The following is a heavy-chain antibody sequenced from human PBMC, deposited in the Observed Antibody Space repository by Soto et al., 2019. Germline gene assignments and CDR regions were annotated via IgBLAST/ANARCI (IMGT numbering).Heavy chain of an antibody. J-gene: IGHJ4*02. V-gene: IGHV4-39*01. CDR2: IYFSGST. CDR1: GVSITNTSYY. Sequence: QLQLQESGPGLVKPSETLSLTCTVSGVSITNTSYYWGWIRQPPGKGLEWIGTIYFSGSTFYNPSLKIRLTISVDTSKTQFSLRLSSVTAADTAVYYCARHGSYWGQGTLVAVSS. CDR3: ARHGSY.